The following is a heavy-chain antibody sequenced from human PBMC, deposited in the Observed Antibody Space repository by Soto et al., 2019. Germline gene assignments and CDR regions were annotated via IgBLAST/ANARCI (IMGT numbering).Heavy chain of an antibody. D-gene: IGHD3-10*01. J-gene: IGHJ4*02. CDR3: AKDGDLYSGYFDY. Sequence: EVQLLESGGGLVQPGGSLRLSCAASGFIFNSYAMSWVRQAPGKGLEWVSTLTSTGGTYYAVSVKGRFPISRDNSKNTLYLQMNNLRAEDTAVYYCAKDGDLYSGYFDYWGQGTRVTVSS. V-gene: IGHV3-23*01. CDR2: LTSTGGT. CDR1: GFIFNSYA.